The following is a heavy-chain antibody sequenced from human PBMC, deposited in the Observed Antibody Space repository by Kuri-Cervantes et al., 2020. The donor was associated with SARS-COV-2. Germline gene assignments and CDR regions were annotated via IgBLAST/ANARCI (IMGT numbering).Heavy chain of an antibody. CDR3: ATDRVGVHDN. CDR1: GFTFSSCV. Sequence: GESLKISCAASGFTFSSCVLHWVRQAPGKGLEWVAIISYDGSNKDCADSVKGRFTISRDNSKNTLYLQMNSLRAEDTAVYYCATDRVGVHDNWGQGTLVTVSS. V-gene: IGHV3-30-3*01. D-gene: IGHD2-21*01. CDR2: ISYDGSNK. J-gene: IGHJ4*02.